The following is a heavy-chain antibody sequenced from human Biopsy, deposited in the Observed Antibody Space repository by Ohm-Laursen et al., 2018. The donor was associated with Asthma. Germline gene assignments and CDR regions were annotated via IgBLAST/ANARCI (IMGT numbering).Heavy chain of an antibody. CDR3: ARGNVLRFLEWLFEGDYFDY. Sequence: GTLSLTCSLSSGSGGYMRSGNYYWGWIRQPPGKGLEWIGEINHSGSTNYNPSLKSRVAISVDTSKNQFSLKLSSVTAADTAVYYCARGNVLRFLEWLFEGDYFDYWGQGTLVTVSS. CDR1: SGSGGYMRSGNYY. J-gene: IGHJ4*02. D-gene: IGHD3-3*01. CDR2: INHSGST. V-gene: IGHV4-39*07.